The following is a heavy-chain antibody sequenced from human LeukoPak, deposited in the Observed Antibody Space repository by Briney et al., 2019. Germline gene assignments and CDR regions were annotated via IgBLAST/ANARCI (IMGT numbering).Heavy chain of an antibody. Sequence: ASVKVSCKASGYTFTNYYIHWVRQAPGQGLEWTGIINPSGGSTSYAQKFQGRVTMTRDTSTSTVYMELSSLRSEDTAVYYCARDEVTTGVSWFDPWGQGTLVTVSS. CDR3: ARDEVTTGVSWFDP. V-gene: IGHV1-46*01. D-gene: IGHD4-17*01. CDR1: GYTFTNYY. J-gene: IGHJ5*02. CDR2: INPSGGST.